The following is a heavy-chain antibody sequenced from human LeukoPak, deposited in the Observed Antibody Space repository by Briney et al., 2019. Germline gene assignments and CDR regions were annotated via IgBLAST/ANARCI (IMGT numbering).Heavy chain of an antibody. CDR2: FDPEDGES. J-gene: IGHJ4*02. CDR1: GASLSETS. V-gene: IGHV1-24*01. CDR3: ATADKWEPLDY. Sequence: ASVKVSCKVSGASLSETSIHWVRQAPGQWLEWMGGFDPEDGESIFAQRFQGRFSMTEDTSTDTAYMELRGLRPEDTAVYYCATADKWEPLDYWGQGTLVTVSS. D-gene: IGHD1-26*01.